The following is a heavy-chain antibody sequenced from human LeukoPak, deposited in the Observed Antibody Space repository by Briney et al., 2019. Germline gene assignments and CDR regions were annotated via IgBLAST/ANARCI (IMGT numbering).Heavy chain of an antibody. CDR1: GFTFRNYV. Sequence: GGSLRLSCAASGFTFRNYVIHWVRQAPGKGLEWVAVTSSDLNVKLYADSVKGRFTISRDNAKNSLYLQMNSLRAEDTAVYYCARDPTSFGPTVTTDYWGQGTLVTVSS. D-gene: IGHD4-17*01. V-gene: IGHV3-30-3*01. J-gene: IGHJ4*02. CDR3: ARDPTSFGPTVTTDY. CDR2: TSSDLNVK.